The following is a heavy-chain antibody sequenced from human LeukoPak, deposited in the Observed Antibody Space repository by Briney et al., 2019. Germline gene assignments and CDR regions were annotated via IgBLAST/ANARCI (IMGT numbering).Heavy chain of an antibody. CDR1: GGSFSGYY. V-gene: IGHV4-34*01. CDR2: INHSGST. CDR3: ARTQTGEKVDY. D-gene: IGHD1-26*01. J-gene: IGHJ4*02. Sequence: PSETLSLTCAVYGGSFSGYYWSWIRQPPGKGLEWIGEINHSGSTNYNPSLKSRVAISVDTSKNQFSLKLSSVTAADTAVYYCARTQTGEKVDYWGQGTLVTVSS.